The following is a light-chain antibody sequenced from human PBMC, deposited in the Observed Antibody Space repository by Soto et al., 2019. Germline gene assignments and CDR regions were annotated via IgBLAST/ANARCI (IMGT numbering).Light chain of an antibody. CDR2: GAS. V-gene: IGKV3-20*01. Sequence: EIVLTQSPGTMSLSPGERATLSCRASQSVSSDYLAWYQQKPGQAPRLLIYGASVRATGIPDRFSGSGSGTDFTLTISSLEPEALAVYYCQQYGSSSFTCGQGTKLEIK. J-gene: IGKJ2*01. CDR1: QSVSSDY. CDR3: QQYGSSSFT.